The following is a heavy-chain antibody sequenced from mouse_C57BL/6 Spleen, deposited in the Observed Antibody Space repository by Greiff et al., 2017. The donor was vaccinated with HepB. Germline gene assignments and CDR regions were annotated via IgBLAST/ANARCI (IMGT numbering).Heavy chain of an antibody. Sequence: EVQLQQSGPELVKPGASVKMSCKASGYTFTDYNMHWVKQSHGKSLEWIGYINPNNGGTSYNQKFKGKATLTVNKSSSTAYMELRSLTSEDSVVYYCAREELYYGSSYDYAMDYWGQGTSVTVSS. CDR2: INPNNGGT. J-gene: IGHJ4*01. D-gene: IGHD1-1*01. CDR3: AREELYYGSSYDYAMDY. CDR1: GYTFTDYN. V-gene: IGHV1-22*01.